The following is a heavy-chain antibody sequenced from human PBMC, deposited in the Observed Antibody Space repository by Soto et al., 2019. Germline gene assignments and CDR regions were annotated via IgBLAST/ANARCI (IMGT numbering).Heavy chain of an antibody. CDR3: ARDQNSSGYLDY. J-gene: IGHJ4*02. D-gene: IGHD3-22*01. Sequence: SETLALTCTVAGGSFSRHYWSWIRQPPGKGLEWIGYIYYSGFTDYNPSLKSRVTISEDTSKNQFSLRLTSVTAADTAVYYCARDQNSSGYLDYWGQGILVTVSS. CDR2: IYYSGFT. CDR1: GGSFSRHY. V-gene: IGHV4-59*11.